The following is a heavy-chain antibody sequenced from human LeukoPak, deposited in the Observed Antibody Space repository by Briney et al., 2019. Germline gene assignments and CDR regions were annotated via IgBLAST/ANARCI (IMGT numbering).Heavy chain of an antibody. D-gene: IGHD1-26*01. CDR3: ARCGSYFPYHFDY. V-gene: IGHV4-59*01. Sequence: SETLSLTCAVYGGSFSGYYWSWIRQPPGKGLEWIGYIYYSGSTNYNPSLKSRVTISVDTSKNQFSLKLSSVTAADTAVYYCARCGSYFPYHFDYWGQGTVVTVSS. CDR2: IYYSGST. CDR1: GGSFSGYY. J-gene: IGHJ4*02.